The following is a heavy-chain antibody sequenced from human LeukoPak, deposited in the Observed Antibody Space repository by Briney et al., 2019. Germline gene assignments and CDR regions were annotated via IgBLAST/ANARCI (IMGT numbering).Heavy chain of an antibody. CDR3: VVRGGIY. CDR2: ISSDGTNT. CDR1: GFTLSNDW. Sequence: PGGSLRLSCAASGFTLSNDWAHWVRQAPGKGLVWVSRISSDGTNTLYADSVKGRFTISRDNARNTLHLQMNSLRADDTAVYYCVVRGGIYWGQGTLVTGS. V-gene: IGHV3-74*03. D-gene: IGHD2-15*01. J-gene: IGHJ4*02.